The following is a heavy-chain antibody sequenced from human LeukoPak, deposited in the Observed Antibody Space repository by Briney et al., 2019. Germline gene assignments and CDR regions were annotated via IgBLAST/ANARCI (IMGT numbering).Heavy chain of an antibody. J-gene: IGHJ5*02. CDR2: IYYSGST. V-gene: IGHV4-39*01. CDR1: GGSISSSSYY. CDR3: ARSTYYYGSGPTENWFDR. D-gene: IGHD3-10*01. Sequence: ASETLSLTCTVSGGSISSSSYYWGWIRQPPGKGLEWIGSIYYSGSTYYNPSLKSRVTISVDTSKNQFSLKLSSVTAADTAVYYCARSTYYYGSGPTENWFDRWGQGTLVTVSS.